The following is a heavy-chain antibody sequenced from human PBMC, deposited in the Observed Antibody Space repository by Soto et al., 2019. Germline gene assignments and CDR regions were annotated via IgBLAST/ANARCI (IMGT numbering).Heavy chain of an antibody. J-gene: IGHJ3*02. Sequence: QVQLVESGGGLVKPGGSLRLSCAASRFTFSDYYMTWIRQAPGKGLEWVSYISSSGTGIYYPDSVKGRFTISRDNAKNSLYLQMSSLRAEDTGVYYCARAYSDAVDIGGQGTMVAFSS. CDR2: ISSSGTGI. CDR3: ARAYSDAVDI. V-gene: IGHV3-11*01. D-gene: IGHD2-15*01. CDR1: RFTFSDYY.